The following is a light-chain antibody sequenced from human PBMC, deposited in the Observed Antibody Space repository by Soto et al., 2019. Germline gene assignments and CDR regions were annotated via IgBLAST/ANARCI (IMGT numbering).Light chain of an antibody. CDR2: YDD. CDR3: GAWDDTPNGWV. Sequence: QSVLTQPPSVSAGPGQRVTISCSGSTSNIGKNTVNWYQQLPGEAPKLFIYYDDLLASGVSDRFSGSKSGTSASLAISGLQSEDEADYYCGAWDDTPNGWVFGGGTKLTVL. V-gene: IGLV1-36*01. J-gene: IGLJ3*02. CDR1: TSNIGKNT.